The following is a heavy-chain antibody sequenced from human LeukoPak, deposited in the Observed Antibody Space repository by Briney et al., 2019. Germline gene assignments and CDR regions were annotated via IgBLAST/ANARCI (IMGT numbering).Heavy chain of an antibody. CDR3: ARQTGSGLFILP. J-gene: IGHJ4*02. V-gene: IGHV4-39*01. CDR1: GVSISSSYSY. Sequence: SETLSLTCTVSGVSISSSYSYWGWIRQPPGMGLEWIGSIYYTGNTYYNASLKSQVSISIDTSKNQFSLKLTSVTAADTAVYYRARQTGSGLFILPGGQGTLVTVSS. CDR2: IYYTGNT. D-gene: IGHD3-10*01.